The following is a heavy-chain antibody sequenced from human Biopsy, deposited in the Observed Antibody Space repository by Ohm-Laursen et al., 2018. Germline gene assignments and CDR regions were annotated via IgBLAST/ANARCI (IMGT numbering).Heavy chain of an antibody. CDR2: IYYTGST. D-gene: IGHD3-16*01. CDR3: ARDSRGGHLNTTLITGKNLDS. V-gene: IGHV4-61*01. CDR1: GFSISSGHY. J-gene: IGHJ4*02. Sequence: GTLSLTCAVFGFSISSGHYWAWIRQPPGKGLEWIGYIYYTGSTNYSPSVKSRVTISVDTSKNQFSLKLNSVTAADTAVYFCARDSRGGHLNTTLITGKNLDSWGQGILVTVSS.